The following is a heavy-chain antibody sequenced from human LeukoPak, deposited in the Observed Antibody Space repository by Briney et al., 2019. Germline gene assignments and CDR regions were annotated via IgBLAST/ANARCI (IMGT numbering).Heavy chain of an antibody. D-gene: IGHD3-10*01. CDR2: INPSGGST. J-gene: IGHJ6*03. V-gene: IGHV1-46*01. CDR3: AREGSGGDYYYYMDV. CDR1: GYTFTSYY. Sequence: ASVKVSCKASGYTFTSYYMHWVRQAPGQGLERMGIINPSGGSTSYAQKFQGRVTMTRDTSTSTVYMELSSLRSEDTAVYYCAREGSGGDYYYYMDVWGKGTTVTVSS.